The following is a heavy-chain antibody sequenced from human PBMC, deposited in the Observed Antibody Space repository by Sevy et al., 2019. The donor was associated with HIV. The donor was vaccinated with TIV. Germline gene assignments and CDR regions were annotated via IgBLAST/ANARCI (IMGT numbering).Heavy chain of an antibody. CDR2: ISWNSAFI. CDR3: AKDGGSGSGPSAEYFHH. CDR1: GFTFDDYA. V-gene: IGHV3-9*01. D-gene: IGHD6-19*01. J-gene: IGHJ1*01. Sequence: GVSLRLSCAASGFTFDDYAMHWVRQAPGKDLEWVSGISWNSAFIGYADSVKGRLTISRDNAKNSLYLQMNSLKPEDTAFYYCAKDGGSGSGPSAEYFHHWGQGTLVTVSS.